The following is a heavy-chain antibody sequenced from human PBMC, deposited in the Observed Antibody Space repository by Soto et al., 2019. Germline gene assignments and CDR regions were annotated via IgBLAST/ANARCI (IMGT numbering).Heavy chain of an antibody. CDR3: ARDMEFLEWFPDY. CDR2: ISSSSSTM. D-gene: IGHD3-3*01. J-gene: IGHJ4*02. V-gene: IGHV3-48*01. Sequence: GGSLRLSCAASGFTFTTYNMNWVRQAPGKGLEWVSYISSSSSTMYYADSVKGRFTISRDNAKNSLYLQMNSLRAEDTAVYYCARDMEFLEWFPDYWGQGNLVTVS. CDR1: GFTFTTYN.